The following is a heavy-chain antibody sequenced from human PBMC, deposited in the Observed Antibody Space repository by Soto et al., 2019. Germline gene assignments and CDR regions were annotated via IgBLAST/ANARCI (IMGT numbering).Heavy chain of an antibody. CDR3: ARSGLVGRSSGYYYVTPSY. J-gene: IGHJ4*02. V-gene: IGHV1-69*13. CDR1: GGTFSSYA. Sequence: GASVKVSCEASGGTFSSYAISWVRQAPGQGLEWMGGIIPIFGTANYAQKFQGRVTITADESTSTAYMELSSLRSEDTAVYYCARSGLVGRSSGYYYVTPSYWGQGTLVTVSS. CDR2: IIPIFGTA. D-gene: IGHD3-22*01.